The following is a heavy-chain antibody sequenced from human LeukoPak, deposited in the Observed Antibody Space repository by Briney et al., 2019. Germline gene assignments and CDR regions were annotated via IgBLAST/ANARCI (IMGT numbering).Heavy chain of an antibody. CDR2: ISAYNGNT. CDR3: AGGRYCSSTSCYAVGLDV. CDR1: GYTFTSYG. Sequence: GASVKVSCKASGYTFTSYGISWVRQAPGQGLEWMGWISAYNGNTNYAQKLQGRVTMTTDTSTSTAYMELRSLRSDDTAVYYCAGGRYCSSTSCYAVGLDVWGKGTTVTISS. J-gene: IGHJ6*04. V-gene: IGHV1-18*01. D-gene: IGHD2-2*01.